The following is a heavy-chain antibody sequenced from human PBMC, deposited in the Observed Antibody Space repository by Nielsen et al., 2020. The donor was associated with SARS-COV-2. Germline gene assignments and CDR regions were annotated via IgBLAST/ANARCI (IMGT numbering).Heavy chain of an antibody. CDR1: GGSISSGGYY. D-gene: IGHD5-12*01. CDR3: ARESSGYDHYNYGMGV. Sequence: SETLSLTCTVSGGSISSGGYYWSWIRHHPGKGLEWIGYIYFSGRTCYNSSLKSRVTISVDTSKNQFSLSLRSVTAADTAVYYCARESSGYDHYNYGMGVWGQGTTVTVSS. J-gene: IGHJ6*02. V-gene: IGHV4-31*03. CDR2: IYFSGRT.